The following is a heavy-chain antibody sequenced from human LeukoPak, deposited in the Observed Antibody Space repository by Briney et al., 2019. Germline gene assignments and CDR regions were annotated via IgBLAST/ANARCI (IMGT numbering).Heavy chain of an antibody. V-gene: IGHV1-69*13. CDR1: GGTFSSYA. CDR3: ACRIVGATGGFDY. Sequence: GASVKVSCKASGGTFSSYAISWVRQAPGQGLEWMGGIIPIFGTANYAQKFQGRVTITADESTSTAYMELSSLRSEDTAVYYCACRIVGATGGFDYWGQGTLVTVSS. CDR2: IIPIFGTA. D-gene: IGHD1-26*01. J-gene: IGHJ4*02.